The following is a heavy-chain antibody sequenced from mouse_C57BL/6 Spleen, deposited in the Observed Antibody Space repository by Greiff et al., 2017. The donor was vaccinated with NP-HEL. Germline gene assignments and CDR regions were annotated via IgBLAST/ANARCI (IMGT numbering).Heavy chain of an antibody. J-gene: IGHJ1*03. V-gene: IGHV1-18*01. CDR1: GYTFTDYN. D-gene: IGHD2-4*01. CDR2: INPNNGGT. Sequence: EVQLQQSGPELVKPGASVKIPCKASGYTFTDYNMDWVKQSHGKSLEWIGDINPNNGGTIYNQKFKGKATLTVDKSSSTAYMALRSLTSEDTAVYYCARPLIYYDYDCWYFEVWGTGTTVTVSS. CDR3: ARPLIYYDYDCWYFEV.